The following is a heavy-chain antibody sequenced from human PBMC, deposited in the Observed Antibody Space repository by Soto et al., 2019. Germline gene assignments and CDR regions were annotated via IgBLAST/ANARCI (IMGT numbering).Heavy chain of an antibody. CDR2: IIPIFGTA. CDR1: GGTFSSYA. D-gene: IGHD2-2*01. J-gene: IGHJ2*01. Sequence: QVQLVQSGAEVKKPGSSVKVSCKASGGTFSSYAISWVRQAPGQGLEWMGGIIPIFGTANYAQKFQGRVTITADAATSTAYMEQSSLRSEDTAVYYCARPPLGCSSTSCHNWYFDLWGRGTLVTVSS. V-gene: IGHV1-69*01. CDR3: ARPPLGCSSTSCHNWYFDL.